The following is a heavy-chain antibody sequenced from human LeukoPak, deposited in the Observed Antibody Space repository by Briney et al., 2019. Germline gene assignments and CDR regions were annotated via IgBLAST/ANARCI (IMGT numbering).Heavy chain of an antibody. CDR2: ISGSGGGT. CDR1: GFTFSSYA. Sequence: PGCYLRLYCASSGFTFSSYAVSLVHQAPGKGLDWVSSISGSGGGTYYADSVKGRFTISRDNSKNTMYLQMNSLRGEDTALYYCTKDLETYFFDYWRQGTLVTVSS. CDR3: TKDLETYFFDY. V-gene: IGHV3-23*01. J-gene: IGHJ4*02.